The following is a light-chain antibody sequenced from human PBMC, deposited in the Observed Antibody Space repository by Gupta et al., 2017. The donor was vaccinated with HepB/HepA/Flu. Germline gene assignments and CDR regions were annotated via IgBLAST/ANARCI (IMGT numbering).Light chain of an antibody. J-gene: IGLJ3*02. CDR3: VAWDDTLVGWV. V-gene: IGLV1-47*01. CDR1: SSNIGTNF. CDR2: RSN. Sequence: SVLTHPPSVSGPPGQRVVISCSGSSSNIGTNFVYWYQHLPGAAPRPLIYRSNQRPSGVPERFSGSKSGTSASLAIGGLRAEDEADYYCVAWDDTLVGWVFGGGTRLTVL.